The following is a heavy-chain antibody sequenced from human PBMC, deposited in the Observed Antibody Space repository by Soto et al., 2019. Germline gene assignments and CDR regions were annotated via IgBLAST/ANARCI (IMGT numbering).Heavy chain of an antibody. Sequence: EVQLVASGGVVVQPGGSLRLSCAASGFTFDDYTMHWVRQAPGKGLEWVSLISWDGGSTYYADSVQGRFTISRDNSKNSLYLQMNSLRTEDTALYYCAKDDSGDYSYYGMDVWGQGTTVTVSS. CDR3: AKDDSGDYSYYGMDV. CDR1: GFTFDDYT. CDR2: ISWDGGST. V-gene: IGHV3-43*01. J-gene: IGHJ6*02.